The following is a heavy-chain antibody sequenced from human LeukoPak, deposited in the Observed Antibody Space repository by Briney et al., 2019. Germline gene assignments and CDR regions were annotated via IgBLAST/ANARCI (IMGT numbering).Heavy chain of an antibody. Sequence: GGSLRLSCAASGFTFITYSMTWVRQAPGKGLEWVSSISSITSSYIHYADSVKGRFTISRDNSKNTLYLQMNSLRAEDTAVYYCAKDPNYYDSSDYWGQGTLVTVSS. J-gene: IGHJ4*02. CDR2: ISSITSSYI. CDR1: GFTFITYS. V-gene: IGHV3-21*04. CDR3: AKDPNYYDSSDY. D-gene: IGHD3-22*01.